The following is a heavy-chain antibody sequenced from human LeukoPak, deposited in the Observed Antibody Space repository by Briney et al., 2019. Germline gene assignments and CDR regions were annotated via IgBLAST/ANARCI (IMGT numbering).Heavy chain of an antibody. J-gene: IGHJ3*02. CDR3: ARELPYSSGWYNAFDI. CDR2: MYYRGST. V-gene: IGHV4-39*07. Sequence: SETLSLTCTVSGGSISSSSHYWGWIRQPPGKGLEWIGSMYYRGSTYHNPSLKSRVTISVDTSKNQFSLQLNSVTPEDTAVYYCARELPYSSGWYNAFDIWGQGTMVTVSS. CDR1: GGSISSSSHY. D-gene: IGHD6-19*01.